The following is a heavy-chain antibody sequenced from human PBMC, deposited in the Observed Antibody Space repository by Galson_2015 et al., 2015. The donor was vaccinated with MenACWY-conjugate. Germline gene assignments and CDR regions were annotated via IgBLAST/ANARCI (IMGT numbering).Heavy chain of an antibody. Sequence: SLRLPCAASGFTFNTYSMNWVRQAPGEGLEWVSSITNGSDYKYYADSVKGRFTVSRDNAENTLYLQMNSLRPEDTAVYYCAIEVLACSFCLDFWGQGTLVTVSS. CDR1: GFTFNTYS. D-gene: IGHD2/OR15-2a*01. V-gene: IGHV3-21*01. CDR3: AIEVLACSFCLDF. J-gene: IGHJ4*02. CDR2: ITNGSDYK.